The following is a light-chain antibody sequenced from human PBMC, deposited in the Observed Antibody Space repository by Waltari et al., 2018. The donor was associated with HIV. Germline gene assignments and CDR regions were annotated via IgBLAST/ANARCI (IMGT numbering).Light chain of an antibody. J-gene: IGKJ3*01. CDR3: QQNYNVPFT. CDR2: AAS. CDR1: QNIKIS. V-gene: IGKV1-39*01. Sequence: DIQMTQSPFSLSASVADRVTITCRTSQNIKISLNWYQQKPGKAPKLLISAASTLESGVPSRFSGSGSGTDFTLTISSLQPEDFATYYCQQNYNVPFTFGPGTKVDFK.